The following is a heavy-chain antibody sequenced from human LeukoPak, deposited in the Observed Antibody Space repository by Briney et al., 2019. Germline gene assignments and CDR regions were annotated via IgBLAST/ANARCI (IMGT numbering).Heavy chain of an antibody. CDR1: GGSFSGYY. CDR3: ARYVTIFGVVMDKFDY. D-gene: IGHD3-3*01. Sequence: PSETLSLTCAVYGGSFSGYYWGWIRQPPGKGLEWIGEINHSGSTNYNPSLKSRVTISVDTSKNQFSLKLSSVTAADTAVYYCARYVTIFGVVMDKFDYWGQGTLVTVSS. V-gene: IGHV4-34*01. J-gene: IGHJ4*02. CDR2: INHSGST.